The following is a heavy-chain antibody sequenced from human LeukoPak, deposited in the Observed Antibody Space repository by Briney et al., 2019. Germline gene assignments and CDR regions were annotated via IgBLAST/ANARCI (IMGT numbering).Heavy chain of an antibody. CDR1: GGSFSSYY. J-gene: IGHJ3*02. V-gene: IGHV4-4*09. CDR3: ARQKCTSTSCLTKNAFDI. CDR2: IYTSGST. Sequence: SETLSLTCAVYGGSFSSYYWSWIRQPPGKGLEWIGYIYTSGSTNYNPSLKSRVTISVDTSKNQFSLDLSSVTAADTAVYYCARQKCTSTSCLTKNAFDIWGQGTMVTVSS. D-gene: IGHD2-2*01.